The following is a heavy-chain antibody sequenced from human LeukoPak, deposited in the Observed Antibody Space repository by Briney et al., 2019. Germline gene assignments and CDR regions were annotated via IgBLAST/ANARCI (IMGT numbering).Heavy chain of an antibody. D-gene: IGHD4-17*01. CDR1: GGSINNYY. Sequence: SETLSLTCTVSGGSINNYYWTWIRQPPGKGLECIGYVYYTGRTYYNPSLKNRVTISVDTSKNQFSLKLNSVTAADTAVYYCARDSSTVTTRHFDYWGQGTLVTVSS. CDR2: VYYTGRT. CDR3: ARDSSTVTTRHFDY. V-gene: IGHV4-59*01. J-gene: IGHJ4*02.